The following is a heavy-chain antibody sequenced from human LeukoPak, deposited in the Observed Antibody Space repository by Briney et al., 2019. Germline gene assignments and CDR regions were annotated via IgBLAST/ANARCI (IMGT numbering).Heavy chain of an antibody. D-gene: IGHD3-10*01. Sequence: GSLRLSCATSGFTFSHAWMNWGRQAPGKGLEWVGGVKSKADSGTTAYAAPVKGRFTISRDDSKNPLFLQMNSLKTEDTAVYYCTTGHIFGSGSYYNPNWFDPWGQGTLVTVSS. J-gene: IGHJ5*02. V-gene: IGHV3-15*01. CDR2: VKSKADSGTT. CDR1: GFTFSHAW. CDR3: TTGHIFGSGSYYNPNWFDP.